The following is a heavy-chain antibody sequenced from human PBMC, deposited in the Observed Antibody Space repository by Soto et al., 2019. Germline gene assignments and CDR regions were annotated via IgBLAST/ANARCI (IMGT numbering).Heavy chain of an antibody. J-gene: IGHJ5*02. CDR3: AGGSARGVIFWFDP. Sequence: SETLSLTCTVSGGSISSGGYYWSWIRQHPGKGLEWIGYIYYSGSTYYNPSLKSRVTISVDTSKNQFSLKLSSVTAADTAVYYCAGGSARGVIFWFDPWGQGTLVTVSS. D-gene: IGHD3-10*01. CDR2: IYYSGST. CDR1: GGSISSGGYY. V-gene: IGHV4-31*03.